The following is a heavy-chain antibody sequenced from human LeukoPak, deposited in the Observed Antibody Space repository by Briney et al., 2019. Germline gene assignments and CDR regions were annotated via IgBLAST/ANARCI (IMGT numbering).Heavy chain of an antibody. D-gene: IGHD3-10*01. CDR1: GFTFSSYG. CDR3: AKGYYGSGSYLDY. Sequence: GGSLRLSCAASGFTFSSYGMHWVRQAPGKGLEWVAAISYDGSNKYYADSVKGRFTISRDNSKNTLYLQMNSLRAEDTAVYYCAKGYYGSGSYLDYWGQGTLVTVSS. CDR2: ISYDGSNK. V-gene: IGHV3-30*18. J-gene: IGHJ4*02.